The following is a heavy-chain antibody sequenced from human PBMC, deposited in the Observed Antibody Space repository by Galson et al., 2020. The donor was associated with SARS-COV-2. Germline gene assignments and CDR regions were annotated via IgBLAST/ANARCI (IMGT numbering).Heavy chain of an antibody. J-gene: IGHJ3*02. V-gene: IGHV4-59*01. CDR2: ISYSGIT. D-gene: IGHD2-21*02. CDR3: ARTLLFWGDAFDI. CDR1: GGSISTYY. Sequence: SQTLSLTCTVSGGSISTYYWSWVRQPPGKGLEWIGYISYSGITNYNPSLKSLVSISVDTSKNQFSLNLSSVTAADTAVYYCARTLLFWGDAFDIWGQGTMVTVSS.